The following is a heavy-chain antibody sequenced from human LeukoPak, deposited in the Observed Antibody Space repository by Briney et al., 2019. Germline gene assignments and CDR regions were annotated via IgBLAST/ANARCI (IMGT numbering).Heavy chain of an antibody. V-gene: IGHV3-21*06. D-gene: IGHD2-2*01. CDR3: ARAGTCSSTSCDGGIEY. Sequence: GRSLRLSCAPSGFVLRSYNMKWVRQAPGKGLEWVSFISTTSTYIYYADSVKGRLTVSLDNSKNLLYLQMDSLRVEDTAVYYCARAGTCSSTSCDGGIEYWVQGTLVTVS. J-gene: IGHJ4*02. CDR1: GFVLRSYN. CDR2: ISTTSTYI.